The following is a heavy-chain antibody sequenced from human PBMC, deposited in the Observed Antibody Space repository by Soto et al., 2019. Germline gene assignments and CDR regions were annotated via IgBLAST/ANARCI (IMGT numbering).Heavy chain of an antibody. CDR1: GYSISSGYY. D-gene: IGHD6-19*01. J-gene: IGHJ4*02. Sequence: PSETLSLTCAFSGYSISSGYYWGWIRQPPGKGLEWVGSIYHSGSTYYNPSLKSRVTISVDTSKNQFSLKLSSVTAADTAVYYCAKTSSGWYLAYWGQGTLVTVSS. CDR3: AKTSSGWYLAY. V-gene: IGHV4-38-2*01. CDR2: IYHSGST.